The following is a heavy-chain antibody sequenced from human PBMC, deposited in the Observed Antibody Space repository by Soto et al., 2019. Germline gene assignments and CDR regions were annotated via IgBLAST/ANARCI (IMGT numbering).Heavy chain of an antibody. CDR1: GGSISSYY. J-gene: IGHJ6*02. D-gene: IGHD1-20*01. V-gene: IGHV4-59*01. CDR2: IYYSGIT. CDR3: ARYKSNYYYGMDV. Sequence: SETLSLTCTVSGGSISSYYWSWIGQRPGKGLEWIGYIYYSGITNYNPSLKSRVTISVDTSKNQFSLKLSSVTAADTAVYYCARYKSNYYYGMDVWGQGTTVTVSS.